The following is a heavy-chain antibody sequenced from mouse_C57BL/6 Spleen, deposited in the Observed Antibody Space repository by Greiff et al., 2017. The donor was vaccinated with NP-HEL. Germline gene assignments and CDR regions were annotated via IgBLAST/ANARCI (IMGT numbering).Heavy chain of an antibody. CDR2: IDPENGDT. CDR3: TTLLGGFAY. J-gene: IGHJ3*01. CDR1: GFNIKDDY. Sequence: VQLQQSGAELVRPGASVKLSCTASGFNIKDDYMHWVKQRPEQGLEWIGWIDPENGDTEYASKFQGKATITADTSSNTAYLQLSSLTSEDTAVYYCTTLLGGFAYWGQGTLVTVSA. D-gene: IGHD2-12*01. V-gene: IGHV14-4*01.